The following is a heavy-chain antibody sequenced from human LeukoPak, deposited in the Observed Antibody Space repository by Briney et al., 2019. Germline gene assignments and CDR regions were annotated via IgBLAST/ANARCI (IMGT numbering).Heavy chain of an antibody. CDR3: ARVIDYGDSPYYYYGMDV. J-gene: IGHJ6*02. CDR1: GFTFNTYA. Sequence: PGGSLRLSCAASGFTFNTYAMNWVRQAPGKGLEWVSAISGSGGSTYYADSVKGRFTISRDNSKNTLYLQMNSLRVEDTAVYYCARVIDYGDSPYYYYGMDVWGQGTTVTVSS. V-gene: IGHV3-23*01. CDR2: ISGSGGST. D-gene: IGHD4-17*01.